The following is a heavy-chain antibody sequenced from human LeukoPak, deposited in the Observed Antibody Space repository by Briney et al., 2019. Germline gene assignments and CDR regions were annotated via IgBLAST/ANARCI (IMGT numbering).Heavy chain of an antibody. CDR2: SVPIFGTA. Sequence: RASVKVSCKASGGTFSSYSISWVRQAPGQGPEWMGGSVPIFGTANYAQKFQGRVTITTDESTSTAYMELSSLRSEDTAVYYCARDIGGSDYGDSRDAFDIWGQGTMVIVSS. CDR1: GGTFSSYS. D-gene: IGHD4-17*01. V-gene: IGHV1-69*05. CDR3: ARDIGGSDYGDSRDAFDI. J-gene: IGHJ3*02.